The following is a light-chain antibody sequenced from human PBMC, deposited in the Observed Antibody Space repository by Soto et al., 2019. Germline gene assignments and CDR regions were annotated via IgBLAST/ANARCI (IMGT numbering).Light chain of an antibody. CDR2: RTF. J-gene: IGLJ1*01. Sequence: ALTQPPSASGTPGQRVTISCSGSASNIGSKTVDWYQHLPGTAPKLLIHRTFQRPSGVPARFSGSKSDTSASLAISGLQSEDEADYYCAAWDDTLDEYVFGTGTKVTVL. CDR3: AAWDDTLDEYV. CDR1: ASNIGSKT. V-gene: IGLV1-44*01.